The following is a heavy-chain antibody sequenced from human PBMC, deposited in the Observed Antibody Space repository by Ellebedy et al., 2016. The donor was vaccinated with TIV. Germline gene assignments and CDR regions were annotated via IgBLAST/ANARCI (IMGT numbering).Heavy chain of an antibody. CDR2: IYYSGST. Sequence: SETLSLXXTVSGGSISSGDYYWSWIRQPPGKGLEWIGYIYYSGSTYYNPSLKSRVTISVDTSKNQFSLRLSSVTAADTAVYYCAREYYSDSRGSATTSYWGQGTLVTVSS. V-gene: IGHV4-30-4*01. CDR3: AREYYSDSRGSATTSY. J-gene: IGHJ4*02. D-gene: IGHD3-22*01. CDR1: GGSISSGDYY.